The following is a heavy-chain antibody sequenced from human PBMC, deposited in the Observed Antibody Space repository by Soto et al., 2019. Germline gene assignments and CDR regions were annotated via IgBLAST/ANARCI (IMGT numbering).Heavy chain of an antibody. CDR3: AKADYSYSWAPGDY. V-gene: IGHV3-23*01. Sequence: EVQGLESGGGLVQPGGSLRLSCVISRLTFSNYALNWVRQAPGKGLEWVSSISGSGNTTYYADSVKGRFTISRDNSKNTLYLQMNSLRVEDTALYYCAKADYSYSWAPGDYWGQGTLVTVSS. J-gene: IGHJ4*02. CDR1: RLTFSNYA. D-gene: IGHD6-13*01. CDR2: ISGSGNTT.